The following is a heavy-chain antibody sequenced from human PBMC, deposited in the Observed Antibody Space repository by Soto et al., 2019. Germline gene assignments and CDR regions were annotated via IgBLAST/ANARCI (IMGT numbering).Heavy chain of an antibody. CDR3: ASRTYAMDV. CDR1: GGSISSSNW. Sequence: QVQLQESGPGLVKPSGTLSLTCAVSGGSISSSNWWSWVRQPPGKGLEWIGEIFHNGNTYSNPSLTGRVTMSVDKSKNPLSLNLNSVTAADTGVYYCASRTYAMDVWGQGTMVTVSS. V-gene: IGHV4-4*02. J-gene: IGHJ6*02. CDR2: IFHNGNT.